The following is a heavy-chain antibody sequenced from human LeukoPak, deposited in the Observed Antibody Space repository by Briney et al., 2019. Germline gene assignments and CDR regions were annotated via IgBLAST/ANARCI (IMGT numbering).Heavy chain of an antibody. V-gene: IGHV3-30*02. J-gene: IGHJ4*02. Sequence: GGSLRLSSAASGFTFSSYGMHWVRQAPGKGLEWVAFIRYDGSNKYYADSVKGRFTISRDNSKNTLYLQMNSLRAEDTAVYYCAKDLSKGLLYRRGMYYFDYWGQGTLVTVSS. CDR2: IRYDGSNK. CDR3: AKDLSKGLLYRRGMYYFDY. CDR1: GFTFSSYG. D-gene: IGHD3-10*01.